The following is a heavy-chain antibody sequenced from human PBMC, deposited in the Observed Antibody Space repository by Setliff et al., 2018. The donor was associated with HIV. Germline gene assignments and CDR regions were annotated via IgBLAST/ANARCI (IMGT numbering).Heavy chain of an antibody. CDR2: ITYSGSA. V-gene: IGHV4-30-4*08. Sequence: SETLSLTCTVSGGSISSDDYYWNWIRQPPGKGLEWIGYITYSGSAYYNPSLKSRVTISIDTSNNQISLRLSSVTAAGTATYYCVRDDYGYNGKGFDYWGPGTLVTVSS. J-gene: IGHJ4*02. CDR3: VRDDYGYNGKGFDY. CDR1: GGSISSDDYY. D-gene: IGHD4-17*01.